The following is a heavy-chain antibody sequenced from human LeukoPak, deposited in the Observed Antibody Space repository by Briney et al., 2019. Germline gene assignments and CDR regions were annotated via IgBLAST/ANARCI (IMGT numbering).Heavy chain of an antibody. D-gene: IGHD6-13*01. CDR1: GFTFSSYW. V-gene: IGHV3-7*01. CDR2: IKQDGSEK. J-gene: IGHJ4*02. Sequence: PGGSLRLSCAASGFTFSSYWMSWVRQAPGKGREWVANIKQDGSEKYYVDSVKGRFTISRDNAKNSLYLQMNSLRAEDTAVYYCARDLFEYSSSWYGDWGQGTLVTVSS. CDR3: ARDLFEYSSSWYGD.